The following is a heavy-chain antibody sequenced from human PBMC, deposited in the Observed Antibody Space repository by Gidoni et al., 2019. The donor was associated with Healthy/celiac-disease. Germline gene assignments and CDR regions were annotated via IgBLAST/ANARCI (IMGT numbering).Heavy chain of an antibody. J-gene: IGHJ4*02. CDR3: AGTPGSMITFGVGVD. D-gene: IGHD3-16*01. Sequence: QVQLVESGGGLVKPGGSLRLSCAASGFTFSDYYMSWIRQAPGKGLEWVSYISSSSSYTNYADSVKGRFTISRDNAKNSLYLQMNSLRAEDTAVYYCAGTPGSMITFGVGVDWGQGTLVTVSS. CDR1: GFTFSDYY. CDR2: ISSSSSYT. V-gene: IGHV3-11*06.